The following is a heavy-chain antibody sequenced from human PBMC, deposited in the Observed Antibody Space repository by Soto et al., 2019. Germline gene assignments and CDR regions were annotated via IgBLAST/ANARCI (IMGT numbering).Heavy chain of an antibody. D-gene: IGHD7-27*01. CDR3: ARPGDCGPEGTFDY. Sequence: QLQLQESGPGLVKPSENLSLTCTVSGGSISSRSYYWGCIRQPPGQGLEWIGTIDYSGSTYYNPSLDSRVAMPVDTSNNRFSLQLSSVTAADTAEDYCARPGDCGPEGTFDYWGQGTLVTVSS. J-gene: IGHJ4*02. CDR2: IDYSGST. V-gene: IGHV4-39*02. CDR1: GGSISSRSYY.